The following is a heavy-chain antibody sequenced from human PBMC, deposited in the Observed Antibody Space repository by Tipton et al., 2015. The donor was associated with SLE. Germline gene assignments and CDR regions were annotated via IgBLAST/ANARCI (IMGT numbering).Heavy chain of an antibody. Sequence: LRLSCTVSGDSLSSFSYFWSWIRQPAGKGLEWIGHMYNSGSTQYNPSLKSRVSVSIDTSKNQFSLKVSSVTAADTAVYYCARGVDIATDYFDFWGQGTLVTVSS. CDR3: ARGVDIATDYFDF. J-gene: IGHJ4*02. D-gene: IGHD2-15*01. CDR1: GDSLSSFSYF. CDR2: MYNSGST. V-gene: IGHV4-61*09.